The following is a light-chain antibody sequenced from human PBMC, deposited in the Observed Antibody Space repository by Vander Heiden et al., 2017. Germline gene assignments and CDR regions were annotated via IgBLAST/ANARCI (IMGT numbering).Light chain of an antibody. J-gene: IGLJ2*01. V-gene: IGLV1-40*01. CDR3: QSYDSSLSGHVV. CDR1: SSNIGAGYD. Sequence: QSVLTQPPSVSGAPGQRVTISCTGSSSNIGAGYDVHWYQQLPGTAPKLLIYGNSNRPSGVPDRFSGSTSGTSASLASTGLQAEDEADYYCQSYDSSLSGHVVFGGGTKLTVL. CDR2: GNS.